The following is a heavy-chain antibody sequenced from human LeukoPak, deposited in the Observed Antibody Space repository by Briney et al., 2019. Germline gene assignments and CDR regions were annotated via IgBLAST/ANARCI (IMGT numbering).Heavy chain of an antibody. CDR1: GFTFRSYA. CDR2: LSGSDSST. V-gene: IGHV3-23*01. D-gene: IGHD1-26*01. CDR3: ANDIVGATN. Sequence: GGSLRLSCAASGFTFRSYAMSWVRQAPGKGLEWVSTLSGSDSSTYYADSVKGRFIISRDNSKNTLYLQMNSLRAEDTAVYYCANDIVGATNWGQGTLVTVSS. J-gene: IGHJ4*02.